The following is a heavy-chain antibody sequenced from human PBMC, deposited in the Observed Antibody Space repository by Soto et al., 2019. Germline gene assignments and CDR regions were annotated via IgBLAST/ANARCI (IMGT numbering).Heavy chain of an antibody. D-gene: IGHD2-2*01. J-gene: IGHJ4*02. CDR3: ARHVAILYFDY. CDR1: GGSISSSSYY. Sequence: SETLSLTCTVSGGSISSSSYYWGWIRQPPGKGLEWIGSIYYSGSTYYNPSLKSRVTISVDTSKNQFSLKLSSVTAADTAVYYCARHVAILYFDYWGQGTLVTVSS. CDR2: IYYSGST. V-gene: IGHV4-39*01.